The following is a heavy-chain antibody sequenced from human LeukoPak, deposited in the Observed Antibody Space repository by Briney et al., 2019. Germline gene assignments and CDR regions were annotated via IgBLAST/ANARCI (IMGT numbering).Heavy chain of an antibody. J-gene: IGHJ4*02. CDR2: IYYSGST. CDR3: ARGSGGYLSLGVDY. CDR1: GGSISSYY. D-gene: IGHD3-22*01. Sequence: SETLSLTCTVSGGSISSYYWSWIRQPPGKGLEWIGYIYYSGSTNYKPSLKSRVTISVDTSKNQFSLKLSSVTAADTAVYYCARGSGGYLSLGVDYWGQGTLVTVSS. V-gene: IGHV4-59*01.